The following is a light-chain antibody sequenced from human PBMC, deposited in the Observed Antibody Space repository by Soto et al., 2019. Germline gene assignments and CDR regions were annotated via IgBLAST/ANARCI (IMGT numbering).Light chain of an antibody. CDR2: VCTGGLVG. V-gene: IGLV9-49*01. Sequence: QLVLTQPPSASASLGDSVTLTCTLSSGYINYKVYWYQQRPGKGPRLVMRVCTGGLVGSKGDGIPDRCSVLGSGLNRYMTSLNFQEEDVSDCHCGADHLGGRVFGGGTQLTVL. J-gene: IGLJ3*02. CDR3: GADHLGGRV. CDR1: SGYINYK.